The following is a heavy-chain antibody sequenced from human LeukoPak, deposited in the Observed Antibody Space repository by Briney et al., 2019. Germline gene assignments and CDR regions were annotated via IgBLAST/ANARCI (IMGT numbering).Heavy chain of an antibody. CDR1: GGIFSNYV. V-gene: IGHV1-2*02. CDR3: ASGYGDYAGDTNY. D-gene: IGHD4-17*01. J-gene: IGHJ4*02. CDR2: IIPNYGAA. Sequence: ASVKVSCKASGGIFSNYVFTWVRQAPGQGLEWLGGIIPNYGAANFADKFQGRVTMTRDTSISTAYMELSRLRSDDTAVYYCASGYGDYAGDTNYWGQGTLVTVSS.